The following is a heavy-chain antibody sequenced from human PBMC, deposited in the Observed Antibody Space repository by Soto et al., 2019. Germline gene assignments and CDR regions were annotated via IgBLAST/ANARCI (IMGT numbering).Heavy chain of an antibody. D-gene: IGHD4-17*01. Sequence: QVQLVESGGGVVQPGRSLRLSCAASGFTFSSYAMHWVRQAPGKGLEWVAVISYDGSNKYYADSVKGRFTISRDNSKNTLYLQMNSLRAEDTAVYYCARDDYGDYVDAFDIWGQGTMVTVSS. CDR2: ISYDGSNK. CDR3: ARDDYGDYVDAFDI. J-gene: IGHJ3*02. CDR1: GFTFSSYA. V-gene: IGHV3-30-3*01.